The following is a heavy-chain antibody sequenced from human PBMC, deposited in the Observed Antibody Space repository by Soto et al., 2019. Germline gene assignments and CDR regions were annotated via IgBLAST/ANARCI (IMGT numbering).Heavy chain of an antibody. V-gene: IGHV1-2*02. Sequence: ASVQVSCKASGYTFTGYYMHWVRQAPGQGLEWMGWINPNSGGTNYAQKFQGRVTMTRDTSISSAHMELSRLRSDDTAVYYCARDRWRWLSPYGMDVWGQGTTVTVSS. D-gene: IGHD2-21*01. CDR3: ARDRWRWLSPYGMDV. CDR2: INPNSGGT. CDR1: GYTFTGYY. J-gene: IGHJ6*02.